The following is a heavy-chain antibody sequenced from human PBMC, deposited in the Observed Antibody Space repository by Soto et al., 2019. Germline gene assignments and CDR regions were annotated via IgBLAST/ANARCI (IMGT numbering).Heavy chain of an antibody. J-gene: IGHJ5*02. V-gene: IGHV1-69*06. CDR1: GGTFSSYA. CDR3: ARAARPGYCSGGSCYSWFSVPFDP. Sequence: AASVKVSCKASGGTFSSYAISWVRQAPGQGLEWMGGIITIFGKANYAQKFQGRVTITADKSTSTAYMELSSLRSEDTAVYYCARAARPGYCSGGSCYSWFSVPFDPWGQGTLVTVSS. CDR2: IITIFGKA. D-gene: IGHD2-15*01.